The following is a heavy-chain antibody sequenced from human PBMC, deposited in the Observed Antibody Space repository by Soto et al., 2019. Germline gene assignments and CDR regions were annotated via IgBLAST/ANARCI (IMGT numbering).Heavy chain of an antibody. CDR1: GDSVSSNDAV. CDR3: ASLDTARIQIAGE. D-gene: IGHD5-18*01. J-gene: IGHJ4*02. V-gene: IGHV6-1*01. Sequence: SQTLSLTCAISGDSVSSNDAVWNWIRQSPSRGLEWLGRTYYRSIWQTEYAVSVKGRMTINPDASKNQFSLQLNSVTPEDTAIYYGASLDTARIQIAGEWGQGIQVTVSS. CDR2: TYYRSIWQT.